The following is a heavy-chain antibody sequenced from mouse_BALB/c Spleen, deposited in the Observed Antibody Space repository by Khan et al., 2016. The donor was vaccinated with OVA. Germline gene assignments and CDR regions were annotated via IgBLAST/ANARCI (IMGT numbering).Heavy chain of an antibody. D-gene: IGHD1-1*01. V-gene: IGHV1S136*01. CDR3: ARDYGRSCCFGY. CDR2: INPYNDGS. Sequence: VQLQQSGPELIKPGASVKMSCKASGYTFTNYIIHWVKQKPGQGLEWIGYINPYNDGSKYNEKFKGKATLTADKSSSTAYMELSGLTSEEYAVYYCARDYGRSCCFGYWGQGTLCTVSA. CDR1: GYTFTNYI. J-gene: IGHJ3*01.